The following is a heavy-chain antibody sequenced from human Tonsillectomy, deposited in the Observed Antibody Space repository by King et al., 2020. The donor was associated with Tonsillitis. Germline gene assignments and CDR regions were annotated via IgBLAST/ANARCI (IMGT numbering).Heavy chain of an antibody. V-gene: IGHV1-18*04. J-gene: IGHJ3*02. CDR3: AREDTKQLLTGAFDI. D-gene: IGHD1-14*01. Sequence: QLVQSGAEVKKPGASVRVSCKASGYTFSNYGISWVRQAPGQGLEWMGWIITYKAKTNYAQKFQGRVTMTTETSTSTAYMELRDLRSADTALYYCAREDTKQLLTGAFDIWGQGTVVTVSS. CDR2: IITYKAKT. CDR1: GYTFSNYG.